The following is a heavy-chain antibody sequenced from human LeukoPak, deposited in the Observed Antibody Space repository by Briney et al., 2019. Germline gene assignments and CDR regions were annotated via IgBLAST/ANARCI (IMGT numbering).Heavy chain of an antibody. CDR2: IYHSGST. J-gene: IGHJ5*02. CDR3: ARDLSGSHQLNWFDP. Sequence: PSETLPLTCTVSGYSISSGYYWGWIRQPPGKGLEWIGSIYHSGSTYYNPSLKSRVTISVDTSKNQFSLKLSSVTAADTAVYYCARDLSGSHQLNWFDPWGQGTLVTVSS. D-gene: IGHD3-10*01. V-gene: IGHV4-38-2*02. CDR1: GYSISSGYY.